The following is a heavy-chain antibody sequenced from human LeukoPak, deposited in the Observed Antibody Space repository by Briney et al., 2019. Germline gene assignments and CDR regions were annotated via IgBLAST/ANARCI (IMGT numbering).Heavy chain of an antibody. D-gene: IGHD3-22*01. CDR1: GFTFRSFA. J-gene: IGHJ4*02. CDR2: VDSNGGST. Sequence: GGSLRLSCAASGFTFRSFAMQWVRQAPGKGMEYVSVVDSNGGSTYYADSVKGRVTISRGNSKNTLYLQMSSLKTEDTAVYYCARGSSYYHDSTGYYIEYWGQGTLVTVSS. CDR3: ARGSSYYHDSTGYYIEY. V-gene: IGHV3-64D*06.